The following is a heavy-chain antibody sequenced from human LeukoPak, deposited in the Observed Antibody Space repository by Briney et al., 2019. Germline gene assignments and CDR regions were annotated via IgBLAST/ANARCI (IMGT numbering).Heavy chain of an antibody. CDR3: AELGITMIGGV. CDR1: GFIFSSYG. D-gene: IGHD3-10*02. V-gene: IGHV3-30*02. Sequence: GGSLRLSCAASGFIFSSYGMHWVRQAPGKGLEWVAFIRYDGSKKYYADSVKGRFTISRDNAKNTLYLQMNSLRAEDTAVYYCAELGITMIGGVWGKGTTVTISS. CDR2: IRYDGSKK. J-gene: IGHJ6*04.